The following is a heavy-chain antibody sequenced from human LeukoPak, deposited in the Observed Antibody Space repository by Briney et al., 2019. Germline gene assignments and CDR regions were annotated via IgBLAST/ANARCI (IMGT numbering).Heavy chain of an antibody. D-gene: IGHD3-22*01. J-gene: IGHJ4*02. CDR3: AMSGAYYSYYFDY. CDR1: GGSVSSYY. V-gene: IGHV4-59*08. CDR2: IYYSGST. Sequence: SETLSLTCTVSGGSVSSYYWSWIRQPPGKGLEWIGYIYYSGSTNYNPSLKSRVTISVDTSKNQFSLKLSTVTAADTAVYYCAMSGAYYSYYFDYWGQGTLVTVSS.